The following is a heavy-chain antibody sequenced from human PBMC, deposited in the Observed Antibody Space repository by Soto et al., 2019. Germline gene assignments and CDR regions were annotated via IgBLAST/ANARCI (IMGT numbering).Heavy chain of an antibody. J-gene: IGHJ3*01. V-gene: IGHV4-59*01. CDR1: AVSIIPYY. CDR2: IYYSRST. Sequence: EDSSDRSTGLAVSIIPYYWSLSRLPPGKGLEWIGYIYYSRSTNYNPSLKSRVTISVDTSKNHFSLKLSSVTAADTALYSCARVAF. CDR3: ARVAF.